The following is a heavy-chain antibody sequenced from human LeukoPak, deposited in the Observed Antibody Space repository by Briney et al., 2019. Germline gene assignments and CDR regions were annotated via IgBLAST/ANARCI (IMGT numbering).Heavy chain of an antibody. Sequence: PSETLSLTCTVSGGSISSYYWSWIRQPPGKGLEWIGYIYYSGSTNYNPSLKSRVTISVDTSKNQFSLKLSSVTAADTAVYYCARAGPAPQWFGELVYYYGMDVWGQGTTVTVSS. CDR1: GGSISSYY. CDR2: IYYSGST. D-gene: IGHD3-10*01. V-gene: IGHV4-59*01. J-gene: IGHJ6*02. CDR3: ARAGPAPQWFGELVYYYGMDV.